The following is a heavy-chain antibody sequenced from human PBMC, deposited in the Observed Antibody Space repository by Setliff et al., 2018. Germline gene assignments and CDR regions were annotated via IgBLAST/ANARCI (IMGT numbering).Heavy chain of an antibody. CDR3: ARALGVTNKPLDC. CDR2: ISSSGNTI. V-gene: IGHV3-11*04. J-gene: IGHJ4*02. D-gene: IGHD1-26*01. Sequence: GGSLRLSCATSGFRFDEYYMSWIRQAPGKGPEWLSYISSSGNTIYYAGSVQGRFTISRDNAKSSLFLQMNSLRAEDTALYYCARALGVTNKPLDCWGQGTLVTVSS. CDR1: GFRFDEYY.